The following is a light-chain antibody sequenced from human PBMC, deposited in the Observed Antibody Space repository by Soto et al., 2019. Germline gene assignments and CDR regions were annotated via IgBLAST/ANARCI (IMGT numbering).Light chain of an antibody. CDR3: QQYGRAPCT. CDR2: GAS. CDR1: QSISSSY. J-gene: IGKJ2*02. V-gene: IGKV3-20*01. Sequence: EIVLTQSPGTLSLSPGEGVTLSCGASQSISSSYLAWYQQKPGQAPRLLIYGASSRATGVPDRFSGSGSVTDFTLTITRLEPEDFAVYYCQQYGRAPCTFGQGTKLEI.